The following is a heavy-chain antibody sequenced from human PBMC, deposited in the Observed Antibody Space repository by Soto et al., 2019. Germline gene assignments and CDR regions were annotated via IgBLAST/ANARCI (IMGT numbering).Heavy chain of an antibody. CDR1: GYSFTSYW. CDR2: IYPGDSDT. CDR3: AIGITMVRGVINAFDI. D-gene: IGHD3-10*01. V-gene: IGHV5-51*01. Sequence: PGESLKISCKGSGYSFTSYWIGWVRQMPGKGLEWTGIIYPGDSDTRYSPSFQGQVTISADKSISTAYLQWSSLKASDTAMYYCAIGITMVRGVINAFDIWGQGTMVTVSS. J-gene: IGHJ3*02.